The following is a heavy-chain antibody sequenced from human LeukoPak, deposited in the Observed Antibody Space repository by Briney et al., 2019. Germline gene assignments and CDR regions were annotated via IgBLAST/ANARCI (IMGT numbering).Heavy chain of an antibody. V-gene: IGHV3-53*01. CDR3: ARGGQLNPFDC. CDR2: IYSGGST. Sequence: GGSLRLSCAASGFTVSSNYMGWVRQAPGKGLEWVSVIYSGGSTYYADSVKGRFTISRDNSKNTLYLQMNSLRAEDTAVYYCARGGQLNPFDCWGQGTLVTVSS. D-gene: IGHD3-10*01. J-gene: IGHJ4*02. CDR1: GFTVSSNY.